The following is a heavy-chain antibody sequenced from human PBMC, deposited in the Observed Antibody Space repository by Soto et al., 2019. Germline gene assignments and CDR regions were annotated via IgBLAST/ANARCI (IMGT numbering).Heavy chain of an antibody. Sequence: RASVKVSCKASGSISTKHYMHWVRQAPGQGLEWTGKINPSGAGTSYAQNFQGRVTMTRDTSTSTVYMELRSLRFEDTAIYYCARDSFESLYFDYWGQGTPVTVSS. D-gene: IGHD3-16*01. CDR1: GSISTKHY. V-gene: IGHV1-46*01. CDR3: ARDSFESLYFDY. J-gene: IGHJ4*02. CDR2: INPSGAGT.